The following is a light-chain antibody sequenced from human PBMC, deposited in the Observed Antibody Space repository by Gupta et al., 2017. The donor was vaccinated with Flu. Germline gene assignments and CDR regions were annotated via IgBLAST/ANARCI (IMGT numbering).Light chain of an antibody. CDR3: QQYNSFCT. CDR2: KAS. V-gene: IGKV1-5*03. J-gene: IGKJ1*01. Sequence: SPSTLSASVGDRITITCRASQSISSWLAWYQQKPGQAPKLLIYKASSLEIGVPSRFSGSGSGTEFTLTISSLQPDDSATYYCQQYNSFCTFGQGTKVEIK. CDR1: QSISSW.